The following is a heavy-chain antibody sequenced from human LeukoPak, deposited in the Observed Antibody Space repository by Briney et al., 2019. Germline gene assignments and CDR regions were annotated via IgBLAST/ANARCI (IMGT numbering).Heavy chain of an antibody. CDR3: ARCRDFPPNSFDY. D-gene: IGHD3-3*01. Sequence: SETLSLTCAVYGGSFSGYYWSWIRQPPGKGLEWIGEINHSGSTNYNPSLKSRVTISVDTSKNQFSLKLSSVTAADTAVYYCARCRDFPPNSFDYWGQGTLVTVSS. CDR1: GGSFSGYY. CDR2: INHSGST. J-gene: IGHJ4*02. V-gene: IGHV4-34*01.